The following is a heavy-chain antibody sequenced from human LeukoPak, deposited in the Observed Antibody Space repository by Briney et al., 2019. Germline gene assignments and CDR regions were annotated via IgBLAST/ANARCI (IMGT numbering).Heavy chain of an antibody. V-gene: IGHV4-61*01. CDR2: IYYSGST. Sequence: SETLSLTCTVSGYSISSSYYWSWIRQPPGKGLEWIGYIYYSGSTNYNPSLKSRVTISVDTSKNQFSLKLSSVTAADTAVYYCARGSGDGYNFVYWGQGTLVTVSS. J-gene: IGHJ4*02. D-gene: IGHD5-24*01. CDR1: GYSISSSYY. CDR3: ARGSGDGYNFVY.